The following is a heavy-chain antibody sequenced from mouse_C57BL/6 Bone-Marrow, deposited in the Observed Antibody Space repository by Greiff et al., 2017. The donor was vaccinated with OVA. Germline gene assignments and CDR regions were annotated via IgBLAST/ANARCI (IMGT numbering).Heavy chain of an antibody. CDR2: IYPRSGNT. J-gene: IGHJ3*01. CDR1: GYTFTSYG. D-gene: IGHD2-2*01. CDR3: ARRIWLRRWFAY. Sequence: QVQLKQSGAELARPGASVKLSCKASGYTFTSYGISWVKQRTGQGLEWIGEIYPRSGNTYYNEKFKGKATLTADKSSSTAYMELRSLTSEDSAVYFCARRIWLRRWFAYWGQGTLVTVSA. V-gene: IGHV1-81*01.